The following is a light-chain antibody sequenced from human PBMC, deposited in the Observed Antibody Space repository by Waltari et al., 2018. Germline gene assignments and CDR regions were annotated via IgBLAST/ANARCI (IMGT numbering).Light chain of an antibody. V-gene: IGLV1-44*01. CDR2: AHN. Sequence: QSVLTQPPSASGTPGQRVTISCSGSSSNIGSNTVNWYQQFPGAAPKLLIYAHNPRPPGSPGRFACSKSGTSASVAISGLPSEDEGDYYCAAWDENQSRVFGGGTKLTVL. CDR3: AAWDENQSRV. CDR1: SSNIGSNT. J-gene: IGLJ2*01.